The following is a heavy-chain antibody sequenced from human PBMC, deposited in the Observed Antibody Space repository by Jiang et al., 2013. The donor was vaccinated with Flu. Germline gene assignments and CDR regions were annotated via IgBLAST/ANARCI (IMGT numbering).Heavy chain of an antibody. CDR1: GASISSGGYS. D-gene: IGHD2-15*01. J-gene: IGHJ4*02. V-gene: IGHV4-31*03. CDR3: ARWTAGDIAHYFGY. Sequence: GSGLVKPSQTLSLTCTVSGASISSGGYSWSWIRQHPGKGLEWIGFIYYTGITHYNPSLKSRVTMSLDTSKNQFSLNLSSVTAADTAVYYCARWTAGDIAHYFGYWGQGTLVTVSS. CDR2: IYYTGIT.